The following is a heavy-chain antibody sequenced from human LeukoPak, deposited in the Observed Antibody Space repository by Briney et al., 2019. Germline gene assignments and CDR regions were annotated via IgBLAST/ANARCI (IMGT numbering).Heavy chain of an antibody. V-gene: IGHV1-2*02. Sequence: ASVKVSCKASGYSFTSYGISWVRQAPGQGLEWMGWINPNSGGINYAQKFQGRVTMTRDTSISTAYMELSRLRSDDTAVYYCARAHFGELLPYAAIDYWGQGTLVTVSS. CDR3: ARAHFGELLPYAAIDY. CDR1: GYSFTSYG. D-gene: IGHD1-26*01. CDR2: INPNSGGI. J-gene: IGHJ4*02.